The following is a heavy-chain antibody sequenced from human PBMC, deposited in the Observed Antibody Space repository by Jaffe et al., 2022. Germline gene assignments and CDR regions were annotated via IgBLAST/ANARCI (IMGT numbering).Heavy chain of an antibody. V-gene: IGHV3-66*02. CDR3: ATYDYGDYYFDY. D-gene: IGHD4-17*01. J-gene: IGHJ4*02. CDR1: GFTVSSNY. CDR2: IYSGGST. Sequence: EVQLVESGGGLVQPGGSLRLSCAASGFTVSSNYMSWVRQAPGKGLEWVSVIYSGGSTYYADSVKGRFTISRDNSKNTLYLQMNSLRAEDTAVYYCATYDYGDYYFDYWGQGTLVTVSS.